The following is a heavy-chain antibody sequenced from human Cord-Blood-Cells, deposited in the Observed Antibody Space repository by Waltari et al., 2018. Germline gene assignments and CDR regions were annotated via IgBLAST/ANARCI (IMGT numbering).Heavy chain of an antibody. J-gene: IGHJ4*02. D-gene: IGHD6-13*01. V-gene: IGHV3-30*18. CDR1: GFTFSSSG. CDR2: ISYDGSKK. CDR3: AKDQLRYSSSWSDY. Sequence: QVQLVESGGGVVQPGRSLRLSCAASGFTFSSSGMHWVRQAPGKGLEWVAVISYDGSKKYYADSVKGRFTISRDNSKNTLYLQMNSLRAEDTAVYYCAKDQLRYSSSWSDYWGQGTLVTVSS.